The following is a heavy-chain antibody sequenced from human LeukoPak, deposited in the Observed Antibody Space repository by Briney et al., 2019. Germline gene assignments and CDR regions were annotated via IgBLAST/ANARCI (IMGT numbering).Heavy chain of an antibody. CDR2: INPNSGGT. CDR1: GYTLTELS. J-gene: IGHJ4*02. Sequence: ASVKVSCKVSGYTLTELSVHWVRQAPGQGLEWMGWINPNSGGTNYAQKFQGRVTMTRDTSISTAYMELSRLRSDDTAVYYCARDWGYYDSSGYQGGDYWGQGTLVTVSS. D-gene: IGHD3-22*01. CDR3: ARDWGYYDSSGYQGGDY. V-gene: IGHV1-2*02.